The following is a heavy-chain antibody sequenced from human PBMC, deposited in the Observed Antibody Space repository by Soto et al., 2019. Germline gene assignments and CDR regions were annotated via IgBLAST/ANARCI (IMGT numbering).Heavy chain of an antibody. D-gene: IGHD2-15*01. CDR2: IIPMFDTP. CDR3: ARSGGLDRDFNC. Sequence: QVQLVQSGAEVKKPGSSVKVSCKASGGTFSSDSFSWVRQAPGQGLEWMGGIIPMFDTPSYAQKFQDRVTITADESTSTAYLQLSSLRSGDTAVYYCARSGGLDRDFNCWGQGALVTVSS. J-gene: IGHJ4*02. V-gene: IGHV1-69*12. CDR1: GGTFSSDS.